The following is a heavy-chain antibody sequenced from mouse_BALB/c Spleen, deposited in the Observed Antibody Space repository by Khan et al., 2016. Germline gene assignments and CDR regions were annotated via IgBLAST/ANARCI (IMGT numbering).Heavy chain of an antibody. V-gene: IGHV9-3*02. Sequence: QIQLVQSGPELKKPGETVKISCKASGYTFTNYGMNWVKQAPGKGLKWMGWINTNTGEPTYAEEFKGRFAFSLETSASTAYLQINNLNNEDTAAYFCATSYYRYDDYWGQGTTLTVSS. J-gene: IGHJ2*01. CDR3: ATSYYRYDDY. D-gene: IGHD2-14*01. CDR2: INTNTGEP. CDR1: GYTFTNYG.